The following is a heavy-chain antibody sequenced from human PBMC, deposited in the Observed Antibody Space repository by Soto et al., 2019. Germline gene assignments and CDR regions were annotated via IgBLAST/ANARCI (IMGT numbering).Heavy chain of an antibody. Sequence: ASVKVSCKASGYTFTSYGISWVRQAPGQGPEWMGWISANNVNKNYAQKFKGRVNKTKDTSTSTADMELRSLRSDYTAVYYCARDRSGSSWYYVYWGQGTLVTVSS. CDR2: ISANNVNK. D-gene: IGHD6-13*01. V-gene: IGHV1-18*01. J-gene: IGHJ4*02. CDR1: GYTFTSYG. CDR3: ARDRSGSSWYYVY.